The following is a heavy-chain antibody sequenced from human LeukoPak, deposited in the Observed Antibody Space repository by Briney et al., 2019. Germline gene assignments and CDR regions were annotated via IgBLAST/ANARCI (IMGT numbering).Heavy chain of an antibody. CDR3: ARVPLSVWGEGPYYYYMDV. V-gene: IGHV3-21*01. Sequence: GGSLRLSCSASGFIFSSYSMNWVRPAPGRGLEWVSSISSSSSYIYYADSVKGRFTISRDNAKNSLYLQMNSLRAEDTAVYYCARVPLSVWGEGPYYYYMDVWGKGTTVTVSS. CDR2: ISSSSSYI. CDR1: GFIFSSYS. J-gene: IGHJ6*03. D-gene: IGHD3-16*01.